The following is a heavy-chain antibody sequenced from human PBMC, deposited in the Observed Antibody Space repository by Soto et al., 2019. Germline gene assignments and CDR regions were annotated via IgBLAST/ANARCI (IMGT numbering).Heavy chain of an antibody. CDR2: IIPIFGTA. CDR1: GSTFSSYA. V-gene: IGHV1-69*13. D-gene: IGHD2-2*01. CDR3: AGRHYCSSTSCYHAIYYYYGMDV. Sequence: SLKVSCKASGSTFSSYAISWVRQAPEQGLECMGGIIPIFGTANYAQKFQGRVTITADESTSTAYMELSSLRSEDTAVYYCAGRHYCSSTSCYHAIYYYYGMDVWGQGTTVTVSS. J-gene: IGHJ6*02.